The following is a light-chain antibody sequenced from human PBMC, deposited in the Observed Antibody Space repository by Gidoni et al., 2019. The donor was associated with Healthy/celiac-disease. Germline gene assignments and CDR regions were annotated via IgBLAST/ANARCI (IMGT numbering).Light chain of an antibody. J-gene: IGKJ4*01. V-gene: IGKV1-39*01. Sequence: DIQMTQSPSSVGDRVTITCRASQSISSYLNWYQQKPGKAPKLLIYAASSLQSGVPSRFSGSGSGTDFTLTISSLQPEDFATYYCQQSYSTPLTFGGXTKVEIK. CDR1: QSISSY. CDR2: AAS. CDR3: QQSYSTPLT.